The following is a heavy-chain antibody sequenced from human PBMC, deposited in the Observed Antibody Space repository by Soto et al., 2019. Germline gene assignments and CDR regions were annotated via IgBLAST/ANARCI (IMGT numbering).Heavy chain of an antibody. CDR2: IYHSGST. D-gene: IGHD1-7*01. Sequence: SETLSLTCAVSSGSLRSSNWWSWVRQPPGKGLEWIGEIYHSGSTNYIPSLKSRVTIAVDKSKSQFALKLSSVTAAEMAVHDWASHDWNYVDWGQGTLVTVSS. CDR3: ASHDWNYVD. J-gene: IGHJ4*02. CDR1: SGSLRSSNW. V-gene: IGHV4-4*02.